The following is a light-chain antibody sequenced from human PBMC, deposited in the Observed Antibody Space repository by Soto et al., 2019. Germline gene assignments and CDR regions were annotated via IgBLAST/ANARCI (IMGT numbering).Light chain of an antibody. J-gene: IGKJ1*01. CDR3: QQYDKSPRT. CDR2: DAS. V-gene: IGKV3-11*01. Sequence: EIVLTQSPATLSLSPGERATLSCRASQSVSSYLAWYQQKPGQAPRLLIYDASNRATGIPARFSGSGSGTDFTLTITGLEPEDSAMYYCQQYDKSPRTFGQGTKVDIK. CDR1: QSVSSY.